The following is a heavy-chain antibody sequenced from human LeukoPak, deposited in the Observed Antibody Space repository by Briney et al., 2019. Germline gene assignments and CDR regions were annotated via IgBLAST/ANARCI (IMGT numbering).Heavy chain of an antibody. V-gene: IGHV4-34*01. D-gene: IGHD6-6*01. J-gene: IGHJ4*02. CDR3: ARGSIQYSSSSPFDY. CDR2: INHSGST. Sequence: SETLSLTCAVYGGSFSVYYWSWIRQPPGKGLEWIGEINHSGSTNYNPSLKSRVTISVDTSKNQFSLKLSSVTAADTAVYYCARGSIQYSSSSPFDYWGQGTLVTVSS. CDR1: GGSFSVYY.